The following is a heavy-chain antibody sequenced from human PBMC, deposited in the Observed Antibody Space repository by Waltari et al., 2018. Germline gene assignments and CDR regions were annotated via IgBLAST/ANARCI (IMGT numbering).Heavy chain of an antibody. CDR1: GFTFSSYG. CDR2: IWYDGNNK. Sequence: QVQLVESGGGVVQPGRSLSLSCAASGFTFSSYGLHWVRQAPGKGLEWVAVIWYDGNNKYYADSVKGRFTISRDNSKNTLYLQMNSLRAEDTAVYYCARETSHYYYFDYWGQGTLVTVSS. J-gene: IGHJ4*02. V-gene: IGHV3-33*01. CDR3: ARETSHYYYFDY. D-gene: IGHD2-21*01.